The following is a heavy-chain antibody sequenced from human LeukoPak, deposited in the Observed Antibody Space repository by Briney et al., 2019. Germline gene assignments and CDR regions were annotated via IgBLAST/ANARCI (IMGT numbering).Heavy chain of an antibody. Sequence: PGGSLTLSCAASGFTFSSYSMNWLRQAPGKGLEWVSYISSSSSTIYYADSVKGRFTISRDNAKNSLYLHMNSLRDEDTAVYYCARDVPLGETGCYFGYWGQGTLVTVSS. D-gene: IGHD3-16*01. V-gene: IGHV3-48*02. CDR1: GFTFSSYS. CDR3: ARDVPLGETGCYFGY. CDR2: ISSSSSTI. J-gene: IGHJ4*02.